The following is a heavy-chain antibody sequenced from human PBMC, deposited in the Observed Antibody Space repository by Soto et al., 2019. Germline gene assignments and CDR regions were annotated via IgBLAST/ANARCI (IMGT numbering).Heavy chain of an antibody. CDR1: GGSISSYY. Sequence: PSETLSLTCTVSGGSISSYYWSWIRQPAGKGLEWIGRICTSGSTNYNPSLKSRVTMSVDTSKNQFSLKLSSVTAADTAVYYCARDRRIEGYYDSSGSLDYWGQGTLVTVSS. V-gene: IGHV4-4*07. CDR3: ARDRRIEGYYDSSGSLDY. CDR2: ICTSGST. D-gene: IGHD3-22*01. J-gene: IGHJ4*02.